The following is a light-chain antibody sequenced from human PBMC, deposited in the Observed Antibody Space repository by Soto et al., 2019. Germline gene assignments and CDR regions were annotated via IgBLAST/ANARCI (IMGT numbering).Light chain of an antibody. J-gene: IGKJ4*01. V-gene: IGKV2-24*01. CDR1: QSLVHSDGDTY. CDR2: KIS. CDR3: MQQTQFPFP. Sequence: IVMTQPPISSPVTLGQPASISCRSSQSLVHSDGDTYLNWLQQRPGQPPRLLIYKISKRFSGVPDRFTGSGAGTDFTLKISRVAAEDVGTYYCMQQTQFPFPFGGRTKVDI.